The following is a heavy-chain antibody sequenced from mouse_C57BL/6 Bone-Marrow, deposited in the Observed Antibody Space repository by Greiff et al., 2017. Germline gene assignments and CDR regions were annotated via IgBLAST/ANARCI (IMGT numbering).Heavy chain of an antibody. J-gene: IGHJ1*03. CDR1: GYTFTSYW. D-gene: IGHD2-1*01. Sequence: VQLQQSGTVLARPGASVKMSCKTSGYTFTSYWMHWVKQRPGQGLEWIGAIYPGNSDTSYNQKFKGKAKLTAVTSASTAYMELSSLTNEDSAVDYCTRNGGNYLYWYVDVWGTGTTVTVSS. CDR3: TRNGGNYLYWYVDV. V-gene: IGHV1-5*01. CDR2: IYPGNSDT.